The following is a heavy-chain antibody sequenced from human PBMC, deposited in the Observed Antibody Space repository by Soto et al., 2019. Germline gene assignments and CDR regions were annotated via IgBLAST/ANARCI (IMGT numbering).Heavy chain of an antibody. V-gene: IGHV5-51*01. CDR2: IYPGDSGT. D-gene: IGHD2-2*01. J-gene: IGHJ4*02. Sequence: GESLKISCKGSEYSFTSYWIGWVRQMPGKGLEWMGIIYPGDSGTRYSPSFQGEVTISADKSISTAYLQWSSLKASDTAMYYCAKQYATSTQVAFDYWGQGTLVTVSS. CDR3: AKQYATSTQVAFDY. CDR1: EYSFTSYW.